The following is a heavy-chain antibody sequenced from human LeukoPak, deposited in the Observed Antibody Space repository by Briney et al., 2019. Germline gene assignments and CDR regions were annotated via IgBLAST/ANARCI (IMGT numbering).Heavy chain of an antibody. J-gene: IGHJ4*02. D-gene: IGHD2-2*01. CDR2: INGDGSTT. CDR1: GFTFSSYW. V-gene: IGHV3-74*01. CDR3: AREMPTDD. Sequence: GGSLRLSCAASGFTFSSYWMHWVRQAPGKGLVWVSHINGDGSTTAHADSVKGRFTISRDNAKNTLYLQMNSLRAEDTAVYYCAREMPTDDWGQGTLVTVSS.